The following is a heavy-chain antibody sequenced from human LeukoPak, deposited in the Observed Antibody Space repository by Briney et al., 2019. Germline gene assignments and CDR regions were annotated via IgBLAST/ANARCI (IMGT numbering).Heavy chain of an antibody. CDR1: GYTFASYD. V-gene: IGHV1-8*01. Sequence: ASVKVSCKASGYTFASYDINWERQATGQGLEWMGWMNPNSGNTGYAQKFQGRVTMTRNTSISTAYMELSSLRSEDTAVYYCARAAGYYDSSGPPGGWGQGTLVTVSS. CDR3: ARAAGYYDSSGPPGG. CDR2: MNPNSGNT. J-gene: IGHJ4*02. D-gene: IGHD3-22*01.